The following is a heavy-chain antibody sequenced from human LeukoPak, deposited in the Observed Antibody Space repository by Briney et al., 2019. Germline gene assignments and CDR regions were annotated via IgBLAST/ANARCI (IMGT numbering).Heavy chain of an antibody. J-gene: IGHJ4*02. Sequence: ISSSWSTIYYADSVKGRFTISRDNDKNSVYLQMNSLRAEDTAVYYCARLPYSSGWYGFDYWGQGTLVTVSS. CDR2: ISSSWSTI. V-gene: IGHV3-48*04. CDR3: ARLPYSSGWYGFDY. D-gene: IGHD6-19*01.